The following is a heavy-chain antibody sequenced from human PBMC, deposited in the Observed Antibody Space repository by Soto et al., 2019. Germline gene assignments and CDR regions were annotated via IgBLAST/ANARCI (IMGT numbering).Heavy chain of an antibody. CDR1: GFTFSSYD. CDR2: IGTAGDT. Sequence: LRLSCAASGFTFSSYDMHWVRQATGKGLEWVSAIGTAGDTYYPGSAKGRFTISRENAKNSLYLQMNSLRAGDTAVYYCARGLLPGFYYYYGMDVWGQGTTVTVSS. V-gene: IGHV3-13*01. D-gene: IGHD3-10*01. J-gene: IGHJ6*02. CDR3: ARGLLPGFYYYYGMDV.